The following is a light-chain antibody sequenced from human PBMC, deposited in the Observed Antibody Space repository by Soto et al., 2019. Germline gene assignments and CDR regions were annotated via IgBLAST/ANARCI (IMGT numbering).Light chain of an antibody. CDR2: YDN. V-gene: IGLV3-21*04. CDR1: NIGNTP. Sequence: SYELTQPPSVTVAPGQTAGITCGGNNIGNTPVHWYQQKPGQAPVLVIYYDNDRPSGIPERFSGSNSGNTATLTISGVEAADEADYYCQVWDSSPDPNCLFGPGTKVTVL. CDR3: QVWDSSPDPNCL. J-gene: IGLJ1*01.